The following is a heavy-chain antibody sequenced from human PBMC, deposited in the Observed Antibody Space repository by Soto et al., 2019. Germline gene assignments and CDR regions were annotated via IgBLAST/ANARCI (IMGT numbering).Heavy chain of an antibody. CDR2: IWYDGSNK. CDR3: AREAAMVNYYGMDV. V-gene: IGHV3-33*01. Sequence: QVQLVESGGGVVQPRRSLRLSCAASGFTFSSYGMHWVRQAPGKGLEWVAVIWYDGSNKYYADSVKGRFTISRDNSKNTLYLQMNSLRAEDTAVYYCAREAAMVNYYGMDVWGQGTTVTVSS. CDR1: GFTFSSYG. D-gene: IGHD5-18*01. J-gene: IGHJ6*02.